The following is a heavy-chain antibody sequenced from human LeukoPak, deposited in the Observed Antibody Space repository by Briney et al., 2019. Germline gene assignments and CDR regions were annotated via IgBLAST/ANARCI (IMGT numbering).Heavy chain of an antibody. CDR3: ATSRDCSSTSCYANFDY. CDR2: INPNSGGT. Sequence: ASVKVSCKASGYTFTGYYMHWVRPAPGQGLEWMGWINPNSGGTNYAQKFQGWVTMTRDTSISTAYMELSRLRSDDTAVYYCATSRDCSSTSCYANFDYWGQGTLVTVSS. CDR1: GYTFTGYY. D-gene: IGHD2-2*01. J-gene: IGHJ4*02. V-gene: IGHV1-2*04.